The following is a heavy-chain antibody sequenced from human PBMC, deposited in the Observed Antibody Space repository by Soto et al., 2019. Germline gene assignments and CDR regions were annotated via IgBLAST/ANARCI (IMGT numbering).Heavy chain of an antibody. CDR2: IYYSGST. CDR3: AKGTTVTDYGMDV. J-gene: IGHJ6*02. V-gene: IGHV4-31*11. CDR1: GFSISSGGYS. D-gene: IGHD4-17*01. Sequence: LSLTCAVSGFSISSGGYSWIWIRQPPGKGLEWIGYIYYSGSTYYNPSLKSRVTISVDTSKNQFSLKLSSVTAADTAVYYCAKGTTVTDYGMDVWGQGTTVTVSS.